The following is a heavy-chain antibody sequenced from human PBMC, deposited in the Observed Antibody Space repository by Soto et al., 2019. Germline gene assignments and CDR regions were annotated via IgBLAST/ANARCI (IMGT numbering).Heavy chain of an antibody. CDR1: GDSINNIGYY. Sequence: SETLSLTCTVSGDSINNIGYYWNWIRQHPGKSLEWIGFISYTGSTYYNPSLKSRLSISVDTSQNQFSMKLNSVTAADTAVYYCAREEAVRLERRFDPWGQGILVTVSS. D-gene: IGHD6-6*01. J-gene: IGHJ5*02. CDR3: AREEAVRLERRFDP. CDR2: ISYTGST. V-gene: IGHV4-31*03.